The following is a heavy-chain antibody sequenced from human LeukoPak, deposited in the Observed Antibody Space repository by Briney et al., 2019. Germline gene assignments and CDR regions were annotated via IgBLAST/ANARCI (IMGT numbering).Heavy chain of an antibody. Sequence: PSETLSLTCTVSGGSISSGGYYWSWIRQHPGKGLEWIGYIYYSGSTYYNPSLKSRVAISVDTSKNQFSLKLSSVTAADTAVYYCARVVSKDILTGYPMNNWFDPWGQGTLVTVSS. CDR2: IYYSGST. V-gene: IGHV4-31*03. J-gene: IGHJ5*02. D-gene: IGHD3-9*01. CDR3: ARVVSKDILTGYPMNNWFDP. CDR1: GGSISSGGYY.